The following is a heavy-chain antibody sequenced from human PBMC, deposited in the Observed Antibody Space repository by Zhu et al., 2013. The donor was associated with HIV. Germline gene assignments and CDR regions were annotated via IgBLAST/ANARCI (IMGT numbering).Heavy chain of an antibody. V-gene: IGHV1-2*07. Sequence: QVQLVQSGAEMKSPGASVRISCRASGYIFIDYYLHWVRQAPGQGPESMGWINPRNGDTKYAPNFQGRLTLTRDTSISTIYMVLNSLTSEDTAVYFCARRVWFGEFPAPYDVWGQGTLVTVSS. J-gene: IGHJ4*02. D-gene: IGHD3-10*01. CDR3: ARRVWFGEFPAPYDV. CDR1: GYIFIDYY. CDR2: INPRNGDT.